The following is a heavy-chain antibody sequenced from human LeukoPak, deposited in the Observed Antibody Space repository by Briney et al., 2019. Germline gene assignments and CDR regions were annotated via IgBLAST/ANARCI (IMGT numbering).Heavy chain of an antibody. J-gene: IGHJ4*02. CDR3: ARLSHYYDSSGYYLGSYYFDY. V-gene: IGHV4-39*01. Sequence: SETLSLTCSVSGGSISSSTYYWGWLRQPPGKRVERIANIYYSGSTYYNPSLKSRVTISADTSKNQFSLKLNSVTAADTAVYYCARLSHYYDSSGYYLGSYYFDYWGQGTLVTVSS. CDR1: GGSISSSTYY. CDR2: IYYSGST. D-gene: IGHD3-22*01.